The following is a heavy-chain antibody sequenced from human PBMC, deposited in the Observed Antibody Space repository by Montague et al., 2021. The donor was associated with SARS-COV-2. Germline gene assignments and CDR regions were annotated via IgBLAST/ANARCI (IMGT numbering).Heavy chain of an antibody. V-gene: IGHV4-4*07. Sequence: SETLSLTCTVSGGSISSYYWSWIRQPAGKGLEWIGRIYTSGSTNYNPPLKSRVTISVDTSKNQFSLKLSSVTAADTAVYYCAGGPAATYYYGMDVWGQGTTVTVSS. CDR3: AGGPAATYYYGMDV. D-gene: IGHD2-15*01. CDR2: IYTSGST. J-gene: IGHJ6*02. CDR1: GGSISSYY.